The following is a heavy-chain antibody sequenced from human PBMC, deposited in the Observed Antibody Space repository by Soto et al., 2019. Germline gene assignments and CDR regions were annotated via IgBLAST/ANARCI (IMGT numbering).Heavy chain of an antibody. V-gene: IGHV3-23*01. CDR2: ISGGGGGT. Sequence: GGSMRLSCAASGFSFSIYSMSWVRQAPGKGLEWVAGISGGGGGTYHADSVKGRFTISRDKSKNTLYLQMNSLRAEDTAVYYCAKDPTAYDSNAQFDSWGQGTLVTVSS. CDR3: AKDPTAYDSNAQFDS. CDR1: GFSFSIYS. J-gene: IGHJ4*02. D-gene: IGHD3-22*01.